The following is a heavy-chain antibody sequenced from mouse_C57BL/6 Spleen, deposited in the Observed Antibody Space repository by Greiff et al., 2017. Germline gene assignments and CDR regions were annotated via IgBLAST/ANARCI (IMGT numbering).Heavy chain of an antibody. CDR1: GFTFSSYA. Sequence: EVQVVESGEGLVKPGGSLKLSCAASGFTFSSYAMSWVRQTPEKRLEWVAYISSGGDYIYYADTVKGRFTISRDNARNTLYLQMSSLKSEDTAMYYCTRVDSSGYGFAYWGQGTLVTVSA. D-gene: IGHD3-2*02. CDR3: TRVDSSGYGFAY. V-gene: IGHV5-9-1*02. J-gene: IGHJ3*01. CDR2: ISSGGDYI.